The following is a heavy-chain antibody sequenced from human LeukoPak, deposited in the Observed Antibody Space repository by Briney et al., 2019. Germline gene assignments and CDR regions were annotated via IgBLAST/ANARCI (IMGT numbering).Heavy chain of an antibody. CDR1: GFSFSDYY. CDR2: ISSTGSAI. CDR3: ARRYCTNTYCHHFDY. D-gene: IGHD2-8*01. V-gene: IGHV3-11*01. Sequence: GGSLRLYCAASGFSFSDYYMSWIRQAPGKGLEWVSYISSTGSAIYYADSVKGRFTISRDNAKNSVFLQMNSLRAEDTAVYYCARRYCTNTYCHHFDYWGQGTLVTVSS. J-gene: IGHJ4*02.